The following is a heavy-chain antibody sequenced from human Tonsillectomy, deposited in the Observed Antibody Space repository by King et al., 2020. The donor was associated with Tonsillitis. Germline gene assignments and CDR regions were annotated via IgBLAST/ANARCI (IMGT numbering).Heavy chain of an antibody. J-gene: IGHJ4*02. CDR1: GFSLSNTKMG. V-gene: IGHV2-26*01. CDR2: IVSNDEK. D-gene: IGHD4-11*01. Sequence: TLKESGPVLVKPPETVTLTCTVSGFSLSNTKMGVSWIRQPPGKALEWLAHIVSNDEKSYSTSLKSRLTISEDTSKSLVVLTMTNMDPVDTATYYCARIFGDYSTVFDYWGQGTLVTVSS. CDR3: ARIFGDYSTVFDY.